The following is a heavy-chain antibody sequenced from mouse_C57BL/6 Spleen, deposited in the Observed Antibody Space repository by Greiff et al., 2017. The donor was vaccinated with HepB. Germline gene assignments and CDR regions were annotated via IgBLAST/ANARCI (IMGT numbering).Heavy chain of an antibody. CDR3: AREAMITRYFDY. V-gene: IGHV5-4*01. Sequence: EVQLQQSGGGLVKPGGSLKLSCAASGFTFSSYAMSWVRQTPEKRLEWVATISDGGSYTYYPDNVKGRFTISRDNAKNNLYLQMSHLKSEDTAMYYCAREAMITRYFDYWGQGTTLTVSS. CDR1: GFTFSSYA. CDR2: ISDGGSYT. J-gene: IGHJ2*01. D-gene: IGHD2-4*01.